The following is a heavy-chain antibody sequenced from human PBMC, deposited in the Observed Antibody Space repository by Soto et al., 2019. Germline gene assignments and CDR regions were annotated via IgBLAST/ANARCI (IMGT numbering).Heavy chain of an antibody. Sequence: GSLRLSCAASGFTFSSYAMSWVRQAPGKGLEWIGSIYYSGSTYYNPSLKSRVTISVDTSKNQFSLKLSSVTAADTAVYYCASLFGIRFLEWLSNYGMDVWGQVTTGTVSS. CDR1: GFTFSSYA. J-gene: IGHJ6*02. D-gene: IGHD3-3*01. V-gene: IGHV4-39*01. CDR3: ASLFGIRFLEWLSNYGMDV. CDR2: IYYSGST.